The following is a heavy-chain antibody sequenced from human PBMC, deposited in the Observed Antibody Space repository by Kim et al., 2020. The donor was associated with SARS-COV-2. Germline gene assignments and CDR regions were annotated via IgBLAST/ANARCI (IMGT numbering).Heavy chain of an antibody. CDR3: ARDATTQQLVPHIDY. V-gene: IGHV3-21*01. D-gene: IGHD6-13*01. Sequence: GGSLRLSCAASGFTFSSYSMNWVRQAPGKGLEWVSSISSSSSYIYYADSVKGRFTISRDNAKNSLYLQMNSLRAEDTAVYYCARDATTQQLVPHIDYWGQGTLVTVSS. CDR1: GFTFSSYS. CDR2: ISSSSSYI. J-gene: IGHJ4*02.